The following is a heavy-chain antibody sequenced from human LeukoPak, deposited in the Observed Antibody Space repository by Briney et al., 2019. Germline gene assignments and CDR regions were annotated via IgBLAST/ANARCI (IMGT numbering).Heavy chain of an antibody. CDR3: ARVRFLESDAFDI. D-gene: IGHD3-3*01. J-gene: IGHJ3*02. Sequence: GGSLRLSCAASGFTFSSYWMRWVRQAPGKGLVWVSRINTDGSSTSYADSVKGRFTISRDNAKNTLYLQMNSLRAEDTAVYYCARVRFLESDAFDIWGQGTMVTVSS. V-gene: IGHV3-74*01. CDR1: GFTFSSYW. CDR2: INTDGSST.